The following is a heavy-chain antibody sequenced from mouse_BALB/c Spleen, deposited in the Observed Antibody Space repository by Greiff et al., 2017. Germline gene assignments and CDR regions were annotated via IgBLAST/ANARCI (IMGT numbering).Heavy chain of an antibody. CDR1: GFSLTSYG. J-gene: IGHJ3*01. V-gene: IGHV2-9*02. CDR2: IWAGGST. D-gene: IGHD1-1*01. Sequence: QVQLQQSGPGLVAPSQSLSITCTVSGFSLTSYGVHWVRQPPGKGLEWLGVIWAGGSTNYNSALMSRLSISKDNSKSQVFLKMNSLQTDDTAMYYCARDQVYYYGSMAYWGQGTLVTVSA. CDR3: ARDQVYYYGSMAY.